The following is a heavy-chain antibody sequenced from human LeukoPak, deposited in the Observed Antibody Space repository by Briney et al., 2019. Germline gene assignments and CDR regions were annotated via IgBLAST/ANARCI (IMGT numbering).Heavy chain of an antibody. Sequence: GGSLRLSCAASGFTFSSFWMSWVRQAPGKGLEWVANIKQDGSEEYYVDSVKGRFTITRDNAKNSLYLQMNSLRAEDTAVYYCARWEGNGYYFDYRGQGTLVTVSS. CDR2: IKQDGSEE. CDR3: ARWEGNGYYFDY. D-gene: IGHD3-22*01. J-gene: IGHJ4*02. V-gene: IGHV3-7*01. CDR1: GFTFSSFW.